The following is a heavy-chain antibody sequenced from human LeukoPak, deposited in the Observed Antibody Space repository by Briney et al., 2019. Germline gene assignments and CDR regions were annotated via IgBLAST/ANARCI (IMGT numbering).Heavy chain of an antibody. CDR2: IYYSGST. Sequence: SSETLSLTCTVSGGSVSSGSYYWSWIRQPPGKGLEWIGYIYYSGSTNYNPSLKSRVTISVDTSKNQFSLKLSSVTAADTAVYYCAGGAGDYTFDYWGQGTLVTVSS. CDR3: AGGAGDYTFDY. D-gene: IGHD4-17*01. J-gene: IGHJ4*02. CDR1: GGSVSSGSYY. V-gene: IGHV4-61*01.